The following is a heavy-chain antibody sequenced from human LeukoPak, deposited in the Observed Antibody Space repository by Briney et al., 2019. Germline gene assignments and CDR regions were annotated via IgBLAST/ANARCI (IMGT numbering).Heavy chain of an antibody. V-gene: IGHV3-7*01. Sequence: GGSLRLSCAASGFTFSSYWMSWVRQAPGKGLEWVANIKQDGSEKYYVDSVKGRFTISRDNAKNSLYLQMNSLRAEDTAVYYCARAGDYDFWSGYYRGYYYYGMDVWGQGTTVTVSS. CDR2: IKQDGSEK. J-gene: IGHJ6*02. D-gene: IGHD3-3*01. CDR1: GFTFSSYW. CDR3: ARAGDYDFWSGYYRGYYYYGMDV.